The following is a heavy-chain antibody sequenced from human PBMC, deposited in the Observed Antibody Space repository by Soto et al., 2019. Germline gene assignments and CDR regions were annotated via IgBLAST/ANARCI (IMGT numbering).Heavy chain of an antibody. CDR3: ARGGIQLSYAFDY. V-gene: IGHV4-4*07. J-gene: IGHJ4*02. D-gene: IGHD5-18*01. CDR1: GTSVSNYY. Sequence: SETLSLTCSVSGTSVSNYYWSWIRQPAGKGLEHIGRIYTSGSTSYNPSLKSRVTVSMDTSQTQIYLNLTSVTAADTAVYYCARGGIQLSYAFDYWGQGIQVTVSS. CDR2: IYTSGST.